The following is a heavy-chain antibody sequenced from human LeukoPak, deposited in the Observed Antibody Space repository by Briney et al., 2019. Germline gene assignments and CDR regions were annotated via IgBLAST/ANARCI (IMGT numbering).Heavy chain of an antibody. CDR1: GFTFSSYS. D-gene: IGHD3-10*01. J-gene: IGHJ5*02. V-gene: IGHV3-48*01. CDR2: ISSSSSTI. CDR3: ARDEYYGSGSYPNQNWFDP. Sequence: GGSLRLSCAASGFTFSSYSMNWVRQAPGKGLEWVSYISSSSSTIYYADSVEGRFTISRDNAKNSLYLQMNSLRAEDTAVYYCARDEYYGSGSYPNQNWFDPWGQGTLVTVSS.